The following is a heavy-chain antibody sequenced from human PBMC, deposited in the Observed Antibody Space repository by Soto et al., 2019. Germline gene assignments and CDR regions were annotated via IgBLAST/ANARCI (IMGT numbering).Heavy chain of an antibody. Sequence: GSLRLSCAASGFTFSSYGMHWVRQAPGKGLEWVAVIWYDGSNKYYADSVKGRFTISRDNSKNTLYLQMNSLRAEDTAVYYCARSIAARLYDMDVWGKGTTVTVSS. CDR1: GFTFSSYG. CDR2: IWYDGSNK. J-gene: IGHJ6*03. D-gene: IGHD6-6*01. V-gene: IGHV3-33*01. CDR3: ARSIAARLYDMDV.